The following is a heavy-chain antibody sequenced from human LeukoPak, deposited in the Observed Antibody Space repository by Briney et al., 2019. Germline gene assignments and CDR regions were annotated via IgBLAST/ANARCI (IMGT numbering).Heavy chain of an antibody. Sequence: PSETLSLTCTVSGGSISSGSYYWSWIRQPAGKGLEWIGRIYTSGSTNHNPSLKSRVTISVDTSKNQFSLKLSSVTAADTAVYYCARDSRYYEGWFDPWGQGTLVTVSS. J-gene: IGHJ5*02. CDR1: GGSISSGSYY. CDR2: IYTSGST. V-gene: IGHV4-61*02. D-gene: IGHD3-22*01. CDR3: ARDSRYYEGWFDP.